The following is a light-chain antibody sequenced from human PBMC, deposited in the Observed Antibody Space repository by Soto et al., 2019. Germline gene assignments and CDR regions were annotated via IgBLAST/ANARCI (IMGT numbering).Light chain of an antibody. CDR3: QQRSNWPRT. CDR1: QSIRTW. Sequence: PMCQATFKLSVFAGSINNITYRASQSIRTWLAWYQQKPGKAPNLLIYRASSLETGVPSRFSGSGSGTDFTLTISSLEPEDLAVYFCQQRSNWPRTFGQGTKVDIK. V-gene: IGKV1-5*03. J-gene: IGKJ1*01. CDR2: RAS.